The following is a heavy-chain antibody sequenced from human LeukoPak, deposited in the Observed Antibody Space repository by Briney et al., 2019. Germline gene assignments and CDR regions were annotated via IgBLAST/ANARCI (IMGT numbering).Heavy chain of an antibody. V-gene: IGHV3-21*05. J-gene: IGHJ3*02. CDR2: ISSGSSYT. D-gene: IGHD2/OR15-2a*01. CDR1: GFTFSSYA. Sequence: GGSLRLSCAASGFTFSSYAMSWVRQAPGKGLEWVSYISSGSSYTKYADSVKGRFTISRDNARNSLYLQMNSLRAEDTAVYYCLPLLSRPYVEDGFDIWGQGTMVTVSS. CDR3: LPLLSRPYVEDGFDI.